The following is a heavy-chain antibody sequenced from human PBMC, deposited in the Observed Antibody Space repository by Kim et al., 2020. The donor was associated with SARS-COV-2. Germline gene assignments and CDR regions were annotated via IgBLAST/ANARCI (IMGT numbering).Heavy chain of an antibody. V-gene: IGHV4-59*01. J-gene: IGHJ3*02. CDR2: IYYSGST. CDR1: GGSISSYY. CDR3: ASNVLRYFVGAFDI. D-gene: IGHD3-9*01. Sequence: SETLSLTCTVSGGSISSYYWSWIRQPPGKGLEWIGYIYYSGSTNYNPSLKSRVTISVDTSKNQFSLKLSSVTAADTAVYYCASNVLRYFVGAFDIWGQGTMVTVSS.